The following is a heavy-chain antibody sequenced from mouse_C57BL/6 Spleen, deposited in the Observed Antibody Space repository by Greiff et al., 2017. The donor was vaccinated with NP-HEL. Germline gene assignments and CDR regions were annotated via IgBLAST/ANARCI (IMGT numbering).Heavy chain of an antibody. CDR3: ARDPYRPNPMDY. D-gene: IGHD2-12*01. V-gene: IGHV3-6*01. Sequence: EVKLMESGPGLVKPSQSLSLTCSVTGYSITSGYYWNWIRQFPGNKLEWMGYISYDGSNNYNPSLKNRISITRDTSKNQCFLKWNSVTTEDTATYYCARDPYRPNPMDYWGQGTSVTVSS. CDR2: ISYDGSN. CDR1: GYSITSGYY. J-gene: IGHJ4*01.